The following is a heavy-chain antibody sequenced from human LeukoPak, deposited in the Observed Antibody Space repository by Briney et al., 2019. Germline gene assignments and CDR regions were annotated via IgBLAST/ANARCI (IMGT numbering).Heavy chain of an antibody. J-gene: IGHJ6*03. CDR1: GYSLTSYW. CDR3: ARLAFCTNAVCFSNYYYSMDV. V-gene: IGHV5-51*03. Sequence: GESLKISCKGSGYSLTSYWIGWVRQMPGKGLEWMGIIYPDDSDTKYSPSFQGQVTISADKSISTAYLQWSSLKASDTATYYCARLAFCTNAVCFSNYYYSMDVWGRGTTVTVSS. CDR2: IYPDDSDT. D-gene: IGHD2-8*01.